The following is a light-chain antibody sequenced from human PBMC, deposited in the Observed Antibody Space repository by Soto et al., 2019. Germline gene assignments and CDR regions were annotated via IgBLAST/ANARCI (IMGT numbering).Light chain of an antibody. CDR3: TSYSSSSTLVL. Sequence: QSALTQPASVSGSLGQSITISCTGTSRDIGGFNYVSWYQQHPGKAPKLMIYDVNYRPSGVSDRFSASKSDNTASLTISGPQGEDEADYYCTSYSSSSTLVLFGGGTKLTVL. CDR2: DVN. J-gene: IGLJ2*01. V-gene: IGLV2-14*01. CDR1: SRDIGGFNY.